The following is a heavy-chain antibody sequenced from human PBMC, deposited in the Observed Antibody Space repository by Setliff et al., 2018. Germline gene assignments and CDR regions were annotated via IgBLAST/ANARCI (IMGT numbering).Heavy chain of an antibody. J-gene: IGHJ5*02. CDR1: GGSISSSSYY. Sequence: LSLTCTVSGGSISSSSYYWGWIRQPPGKGLEWIGSIYYSGSTYYNPSLKSRVTISVDTSKNQFSLKLSSVTAADTAVYYCARDYSNYIDWFDPWGQGTLVTVSS. V-gene: IGHV4-39*07. CDR3: ARDYSNYIDWFDP. CDR2: IYYSGST. D-gene: IGHD4-4*01.